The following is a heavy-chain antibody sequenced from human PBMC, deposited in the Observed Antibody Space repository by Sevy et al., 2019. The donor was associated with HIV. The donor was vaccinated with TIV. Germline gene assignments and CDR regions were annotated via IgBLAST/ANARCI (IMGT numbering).Heavy chain of an antibody. CDR2: INEDGSEK. CDR1: GFTFTRYS. J-gene: IGHJ4*02. V-gene: IGHV3-7*01. CDR3: AGDVAAGDF. Sequence: GGSLRLSCAASGFTFTRYSMTWVRQSPGKGLQWVGNINEDGSEKYYRDSVRGRFTISRDNAKKSLHLQMNSLRVDDTGVYYCAGDVAAGDFWGQGTLVTVSS. D-gene: IGHD2-21*01.